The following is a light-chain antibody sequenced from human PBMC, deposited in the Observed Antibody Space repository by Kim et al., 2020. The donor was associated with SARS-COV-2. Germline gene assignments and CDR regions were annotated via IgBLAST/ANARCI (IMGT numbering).Light chain of an antibody. CDR2: GAS. CDR1: QTVISSY. CDR3: QQYDTSPYT. J-gene: IGKJ2*01. Sequence: LSPAERATLSCRHGQTVISSYLGWYQQKPGQAPRLLIYGASDRATGVPDRVSGSGSGTDFTLTISRLEPEDCAGYYWQQYDTSPYTFGQGTKLEI. V-gene: IGKV3-20*01.